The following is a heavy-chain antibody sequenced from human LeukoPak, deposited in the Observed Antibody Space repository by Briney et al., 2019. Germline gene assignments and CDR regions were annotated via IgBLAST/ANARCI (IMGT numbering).Heavy chain of an antibody. CDR3: ASTWYVYGDPNRPFDY. J-gene: IGHJ4*02. CDR1: GGTFSSYA. CDR2: IIPIFGTA. V-gene: IGHV1-69*13. D-gene: IGHD4-17*01. Sequence: SVKVSCEASGGTFSSYAISWVRQAPGQGLEWMGGIIPIFGTANYAQKFQGRVTITADESTSTAYMELSSLRSEDTAVYYCASTWYVYGDPNRPFDYWGQGTLVTVSS.